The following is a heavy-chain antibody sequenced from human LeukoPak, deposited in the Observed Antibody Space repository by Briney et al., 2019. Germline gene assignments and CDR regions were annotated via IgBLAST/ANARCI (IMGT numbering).Heavy chain of an antibody. D-gene: IGHD3-9*01. V-gene: IGHV4-61*02. Sequence: PSETLSLTCTVSGGSISSGSYYWSWIRQPAGKGLEWIGRIYTSGSTNYNPSLKSRVTMSVDTSKNQFSLKLSSVTAADTAVYYCASTYYDILTDWGQGTLVTVSS. CDR3: ASTYYDILTD. J-gene: IGHJ4*02. CDR1: GGSISSGSYY. CDR2: IYTSGST.